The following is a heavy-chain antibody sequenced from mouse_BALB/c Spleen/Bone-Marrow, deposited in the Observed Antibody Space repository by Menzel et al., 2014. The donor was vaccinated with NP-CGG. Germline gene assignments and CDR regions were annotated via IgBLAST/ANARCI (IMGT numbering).Heavy chain of an antibody. V-gene: IGHV3-2*02. CDR1: GYSITSDYA. CDR3: ARNTYYYGSREFAY. D-gene: IGHD1-1*01. Sequence: EVKLVESGPGLVKPSQSLSLTCTDTGYSITSDYAWNWIRQFPGNKLEWMGYISYTDNTNYNPSLKSRISITRDTSKNQFFLHLNSVTTEDTATYYCARNTYYYGSREFAYWGQGTLVTVSA. CDR2: ISYTDNT. J-gene: IGHJ3*01.